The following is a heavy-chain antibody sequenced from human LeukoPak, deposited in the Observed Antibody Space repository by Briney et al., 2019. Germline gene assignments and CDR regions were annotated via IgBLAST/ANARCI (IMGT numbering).Heavy chain of an antibody. CDR1: GGPISSSSYY. V-gene: IGHV4-39*01. D-gene: IGHD3-22*01. CDR2: IYHSGST. J-gene: IGHJ4*02. CDR3: ASGGYDSSGYHDPFDY. Sequence: SETLSLTCTVSGGPISSSSYYWGWIRQPPGKGLEWIGSIYHSGSTYYNPSLKSRVTISVDTSKNQFSLKLSSVTAADTAVYYCASGGYDSSGYHDPFDYWGQGTLVTVSS.